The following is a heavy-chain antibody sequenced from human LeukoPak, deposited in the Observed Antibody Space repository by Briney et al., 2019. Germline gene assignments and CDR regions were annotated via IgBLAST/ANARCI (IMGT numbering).Heavy chain of an antibody. V-gene: IGHV3-21*01. J-gene: IGHJ4*02. D-gene: IGHD6-6*01. CDR1: GFTFSSYS. CDR2: ISSSSSYI. CDR3: ARDLHVPLDY. Sequence: PGGSLRLSCAASGFTFSSYSMNWVRQAPGKGLEWVSSISSSSSYIYYAVSVKGRFTISRDNAKNSLYLQMNSLRAEDTAVYYCARDLHVPLDYWGQGTLVTVSS.